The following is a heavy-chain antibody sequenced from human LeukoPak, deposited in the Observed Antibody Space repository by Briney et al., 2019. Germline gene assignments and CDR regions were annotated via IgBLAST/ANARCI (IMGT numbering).Heavy chain of an antibody. V-gene: IGHV4-4*03. CDR2: VDLLGRT. CDR1: GGSISNTNW. J-gene: IGHJ4*02. Sequence: PETRSLTCGVSGGSISNTNWWTWVRQPPGKGLEWIGEVDLLGRTNYNPSLKSRVAISVDKSENHISLWLTSVTAADTAVYYCAREGGPYRPLDYSGQGTPVTVSS. CDR3: AREGGPYRPLDY.